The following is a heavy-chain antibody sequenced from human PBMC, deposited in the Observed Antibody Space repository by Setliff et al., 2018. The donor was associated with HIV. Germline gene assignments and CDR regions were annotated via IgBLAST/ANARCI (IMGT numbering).Heavy chain of an antibody. D-gene: IGHD5-18*01. J-gene: IGHJ4*02. CDR3: AKEKGAHSYADY. V-gene: IGHV3-23*01. Sequence: LRLSCAASGFTFSSFAMSWVRRVPGKGLAWVSAISGSGDNTYYADSVKGRFTISRDNSENTLYLQMNSLRAEDTAVYYCAKEKGAHSYADYWGQGTLVTVSS. CDR2: ISGSGDNT. CDR1: GFTFSSFA.